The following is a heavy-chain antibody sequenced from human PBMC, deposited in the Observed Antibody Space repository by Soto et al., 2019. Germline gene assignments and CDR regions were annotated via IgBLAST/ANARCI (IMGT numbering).Heavy chain of an antibody. CDR2: IIPIFGTA. Sequence: SVKVSCKASGGTFSSYAISWVRQAPGQGLEWMGGIIPIFGTANYAQKFQGRVTITADESTSTAYMELSSLRSEDTAVYYCARMPGTTSTYYYYGMDVWGQGTTVTVSS. CDR1: GGTFSSYA. J-gene: IGHJ6*02. CDR3: ARMPGTTSTYYYYGMDV. V-gene: IGHV1-69*13. D-gene: IGHD1-1*01.